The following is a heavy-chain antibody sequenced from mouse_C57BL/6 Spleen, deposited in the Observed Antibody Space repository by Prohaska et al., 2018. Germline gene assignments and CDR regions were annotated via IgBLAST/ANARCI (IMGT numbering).Heavy chain of an antibody. CDR2: IRLKADNYAT. V-gene: IGHV6-3*01. J-gene: IGHJ3*01. CDR1: GFTFSNYW. Sequence: EVKLEESGGGLVQPGGSMKLSCVASGFTFSNYWMNWVSQSPEKGLEWVAQIRLKADNYATHYAESVKGRFTIAREDSKSSVYLQMNNLRAEDTGIYYCTGYSNYPFAYWGQGTLVTVSA. D-gene: IGHD2-5*01. CDR3: TGYSNYPFAY.